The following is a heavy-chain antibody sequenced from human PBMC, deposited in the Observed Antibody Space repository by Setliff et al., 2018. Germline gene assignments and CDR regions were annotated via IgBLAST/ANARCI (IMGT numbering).Heavy chain of an antibody. D-gene: IGHD2-2*01. CDR3: ARGGCSATRCLDY. J-gene: IGHJ4*02. CDR2: INRDGSYT. Sequence: GSLRLSCTTSGFTFFSYTMNWVRQAPGNGLVWVSRINRDGSYTAYADSVEGRFTISRDNAKNTLYLQMNSLEAEDTAVYYCARGGCSATRCLDYWGQGILVTVSS. V-gene: IGHV3-74*01. CDR1: GFTFFSYT.